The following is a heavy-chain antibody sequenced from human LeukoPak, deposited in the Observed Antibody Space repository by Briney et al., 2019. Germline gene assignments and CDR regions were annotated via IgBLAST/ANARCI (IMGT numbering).Heavy chain of an antibody. V-gene: IGHV4-39*01. J-gene: IGHJ4*02. CDR2: IYYSGST. Sequence: SETLSLTCTVSGGSISSSSYYWGWIRQPPGKGLEWIGSIYYSGSTYHNPSLKSRVTISVDTSKNQFSLKLSSVTAADTAVCYCARQVRDSSPGLYFDYWGQGTLVTVSS. CDR1: GGSISSSSYY. D-gene: IGHD3-22*01. CDR3: ARQVRDSSPGLYFDY.